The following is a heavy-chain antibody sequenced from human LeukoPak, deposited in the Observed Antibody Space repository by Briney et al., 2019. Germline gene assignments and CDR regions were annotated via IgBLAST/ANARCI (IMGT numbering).Heavy chain of an antibody. CDR2: TSGDGGAT. V-gene: IGHV3-23*01. CDR1: GFTFSSYA. D-gene: IGHD3-22*01. CDR3: AKDRPNYYGSNGHYYRRDGDY. Sequence: GGSLRLSCAASGFTFSSYAMSWVRQSTGKGLEWVSSTSGDGGATCYSNSVKGRFTISRDNSRNTLYLQMNSLRAEDTAEYYCAKDRPNYYGSNGHYYRRDGDYWGQGTLVTVSS. J-gene: IGHJ4*02.